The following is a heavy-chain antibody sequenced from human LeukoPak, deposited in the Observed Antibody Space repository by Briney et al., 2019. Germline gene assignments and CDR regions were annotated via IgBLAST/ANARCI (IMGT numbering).Heavy chain of an antibody. J-gene: IGHJ3*02. D-gene: IGHD1-26*01. CDR1: GFTFDKSA. CDR2: IVVGSGDT. Sequence: SVKVSCKASGFTFDKSAIQWVRQARGQRLEWIGWIVVGSGDTNYAQKFQDRVSVARDVSTSTVYMELSSLRAEDTAVYYCATPAREWEYNGAFDNWGQGTMVTVSS. V-gene: IGHV1-58*02. CDR3: ATPAREWEYNGAFDN.